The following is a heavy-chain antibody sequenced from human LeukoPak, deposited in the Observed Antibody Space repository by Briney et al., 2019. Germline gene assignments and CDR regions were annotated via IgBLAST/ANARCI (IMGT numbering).Heavy chain of an antibody. CDR3: ARDSQLLYGNAFDI. CDR1: GGSISSGGYY. V-gene: IGHV4-30-2*01. Sequence: SETLSLTCTVSGGSISSGGYYWSWIRQPPGKGLEWIGYIYHSGSTYYNPSLKSRVTISVDRSKNQFSLKLSSVTAADTAVYYCARDSQLLYGNAFDIWGQGTMVTVSS. CDR2: IYHSGST. D-gene: IGHD2-2*02. J-gene: IGHJ3*02.